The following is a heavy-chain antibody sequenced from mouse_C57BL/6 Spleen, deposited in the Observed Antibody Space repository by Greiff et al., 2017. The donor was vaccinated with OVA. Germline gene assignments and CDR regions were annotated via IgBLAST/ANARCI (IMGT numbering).Heavy chain of an antibody. CDR3: TRGDGNPSFAY. V-gene: IGHV5-9-1*02. CDR2: ISSGGDYI. CDR1: GFTFSSYA. J-gene: IGHJ3*01. D-gene: IGHD2-1*01. Sequence: EVQRVESGAGLVKPGGSLKLSCAASGFTFSSYAMSWVRQTPEKRLEWVAYISSGGDYIYYADTVKGRFTISRDNARNTLYLQMSSLTSEDTAMYYCTRGDGNPSFAYWGQGTLVTVSA.